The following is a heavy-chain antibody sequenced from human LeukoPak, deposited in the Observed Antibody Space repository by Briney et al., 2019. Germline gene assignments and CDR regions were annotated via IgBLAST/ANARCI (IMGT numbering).Heavy chain of an antibody. J-gene: IGHJ5*02. Sequence: PSETLSLTCTVSGGSISNYYWSWLRQPAGKGLEWMGRIYTNGSTNYNPSLKSRVTMSVDTSKNQFSLKLTSVTAADTAVYYCARGLGYYGSGSYVYNWFAPWGQGSLVTVSS. D-gene: IGHD3-10*01. CDR1: GGSISNYY. CDR3: ARGLGYYGSGSYVYNWFAP. V-gene: IGHV4-4*07. CDR2: IYTNGST.